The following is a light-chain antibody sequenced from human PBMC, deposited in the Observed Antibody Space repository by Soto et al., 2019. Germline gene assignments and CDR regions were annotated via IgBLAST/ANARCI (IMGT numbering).Light chain of an antibody. Sequence: QSALTQPPSASGSPGQSVTISCTGTSSDVGAYKYVSWYQQYPGKAPKLMIYEVTKRPSGVPDRFSGSKSGNTASLTVSGLQAEDEADYYCTSYVGNDIWVFGGGTKVTDL. CDR3: TSYVGNDIWV. V-gene: IGLV2-8*01. J-gene: IGLJ3*02. CDR1: SSDVGAYKY. CDR2: EVT.